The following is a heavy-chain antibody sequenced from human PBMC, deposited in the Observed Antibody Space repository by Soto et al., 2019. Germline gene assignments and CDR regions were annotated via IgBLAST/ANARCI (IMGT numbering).Heavy chain of an antibody. CDR2: IKQDGSQK. Sequence: EVQLVESGGGLVQPGWSLRLSCAASGFTLSSYWMNWVRLAPGKGLEWVANIKQDGSQKNYVDSVKGRFTISRDNAKNSLSLQMSSLRAEDTAVYYCMTSVTTHDYWGPGTLVTVSS. CDR1: GFTLSSYW. V-gene: IGHV3-7*01. D-gene: IGHD4-17*01. J-gene: IGHJ4*02. CDR3: MTSVTTHDY.